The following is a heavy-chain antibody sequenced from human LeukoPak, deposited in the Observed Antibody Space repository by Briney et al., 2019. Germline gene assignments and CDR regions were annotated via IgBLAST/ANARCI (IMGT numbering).Heavy chain of an antibody. D-gene: IGHD6-13*01. J-gene: IGHJ4*02. V-gene: IGHV2-5*02. CDR2: IYWDDDK. CDR3: AHSLHKAAAANFDY. Sequence: SGPTLVNPTQTLTLTCTFSGFSLSTSRVGVGWIRQPPGKALEWLALIYWDDDKRYSPSLKSRLTITKDTSKNQVVLTMANMDPVDTATYYCAHSLHKAAAANFDYWGQGTLVTASS. CDR1: GFSLSTSRVG.